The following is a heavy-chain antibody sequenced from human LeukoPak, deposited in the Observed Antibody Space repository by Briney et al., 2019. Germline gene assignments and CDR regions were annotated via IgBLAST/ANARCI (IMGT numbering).Heavy chain of an antibody. D-gene: IGHD3-3*01. J-gene: IGHJ6*03. Sequence: ASVTVSCKASGYTFTGYYMHWERQAPGQGLEWMVWINPNSGRTNYAQKFQGRVTMTRDTSISTAYMELSRLRSDDTAVYYCARGVRFHYYMDVWGKGTTVTVSS. CDR3: ARGVRFHYYMDV. CDR1: GYTFTGYY. CDR2: INPNSGRT. V-gene: IGHV1-2*02.